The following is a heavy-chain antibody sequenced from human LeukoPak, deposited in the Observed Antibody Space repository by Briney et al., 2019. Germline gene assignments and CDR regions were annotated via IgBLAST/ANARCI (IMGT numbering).Heavy chain of an antibody. D-gene: IGHD1-7*01. Sequence: SETLSLTCTVSGGSISGSNWSWIRQPPGKGLEWMGCIYYTGSTNYNPSLKSQATISVDTSNNQFSLKLSSMSAADTAVYHCAINPNPWNFRSWFDPWGQGILVTVSS. CDR3: AINPNPWNFRSWFDP. CDR1: GGSISGSN. V-gene: IGHV4-59*08. J-gene: IGHJ5*02. CDR2: IYYTGST.